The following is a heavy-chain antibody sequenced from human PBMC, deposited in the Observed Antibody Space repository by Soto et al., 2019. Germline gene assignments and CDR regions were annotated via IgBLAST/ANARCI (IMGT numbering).Heavy chain of an antibody. D-gene: IGHD2-2*01. CDR1: GFTFNNYA. CDR2: INNGGDNI. CDR3: AKTFLARYCSSSICYDPADYFDY. Sequence: HPGGSLRLSCAASGFTFNNYAMSWVRQAPGKGLEWVSSINNGGDNIYYADSVKGRFTISRDNSKSTLYLQMNSLRAEDTAVYYCAKTFLARYCSSSICYDPADYFDYWGQGTLVTAPQ. J-gene: IGHJ4*02. V-gene: IGHV3-23*01.